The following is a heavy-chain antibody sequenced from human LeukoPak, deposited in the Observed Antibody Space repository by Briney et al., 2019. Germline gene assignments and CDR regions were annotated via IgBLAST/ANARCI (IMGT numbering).Heavy chain of an antibody. D-gene: IGHD6-13*01. CDR1: GDSVSSNSAA. CDR2: TYYRSKWYN. Sequence: SQTLSLTCAISGDSVSSNSAAWNWIRQSPSRGLEWLGRTYYRSKWYNDYAVSVKSRITINPDTSKNQFSLQLNSVTPEDTAVYYCARENDSSWPRSYYFDYWGQGTLVTVSS. J-gene: IGHJ4*02. CDR3: ARENDSSWPRSYYFDY. V-gene: IGHV6-1*01.